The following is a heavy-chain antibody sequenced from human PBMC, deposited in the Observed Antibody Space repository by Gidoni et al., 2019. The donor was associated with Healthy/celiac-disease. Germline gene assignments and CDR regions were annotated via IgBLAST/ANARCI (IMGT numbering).Heavy chain of an antibody. V-gene: IGHV3-30-3*01. Sequence: QVQPVESGGGVVQPGRFLRLSCAASAFTFSSFAMHWVRQAPGKGLEWVAVISYDGSNKYYADSVKGRFTISRDNSKNTLYLQMNSLRAEDTAVYYCARDKAFGVDTAMVTGEFDYWGQGTLVTVSS. J-gene: IGHJ4*02. CDR2: ISYDGSNK. CDR1: AFTFSSFA. D-gene: IGHD5-18*01. CDR3: ARDKAFGVDTAMVTGEFDY.